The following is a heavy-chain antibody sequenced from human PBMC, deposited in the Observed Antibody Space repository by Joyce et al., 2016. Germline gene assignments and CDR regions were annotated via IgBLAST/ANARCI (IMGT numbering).Heavy chain of an antibody. Sequence: QITLKESGPTLVKPTQTLTLTCAFYGLSLSTRGVGVGWVRPPPGKALEWLALIYWDGEKRYSPSLKSRPSITKDTSRTQVVLTMTIMDPVDTATYYCAHRPNSGYGPSAFDFWGQGTLVTVSS. V-gene: IGHV2-5*02. CDR2: IYWDGEK. CDR3: AHRPNSGYGPSAFDF. J-gene: IGHJ4*02. CDR1: GLSLSTRGVG. D-gene: IGHD5-12*01.